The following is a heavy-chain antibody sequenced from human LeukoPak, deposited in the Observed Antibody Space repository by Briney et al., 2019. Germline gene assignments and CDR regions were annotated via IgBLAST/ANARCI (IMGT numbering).Heavy chain of an antibody. CDR2: ITTNGAST. Sequence: GGSLRLSCAASGFIFSDYYMSWIRQAPGKGLEWISYITTNGASTYYATSAKGRFTISRDNAKNSLFLQMNGLRAEDTAIYYCARVGLDNTGWHISCFAPGAQGTLVTVP. CDR1: GFIFSDYY. D-gene: IGHD6-19*01. CDR3: ARVGLDNTGWHISCFAP. J-gene: IGHJ5*02. V-gene: IGHV3-11*01.